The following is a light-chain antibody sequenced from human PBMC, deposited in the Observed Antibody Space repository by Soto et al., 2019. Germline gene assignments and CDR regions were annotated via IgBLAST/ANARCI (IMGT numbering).Light chain of an antibody. CDR2: DAS. CDR1: QSVSSY. Sequence: EIVLTQSPATLSLSPGESATLSCRASQSVSSYLAWYQQKTGQAPGHLIYDASNRATGSPARFSGSGSGTDFGLTISSVGSEDFAVYHCQHRGNWPMLTFGGGTKVESK. CDR3: QHRGNWPMLT. J-gene: IGKJ4*01. V-gene: IGKV3-11*01.